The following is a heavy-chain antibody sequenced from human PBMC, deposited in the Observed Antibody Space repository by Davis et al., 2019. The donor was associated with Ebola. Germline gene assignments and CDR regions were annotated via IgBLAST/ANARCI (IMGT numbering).Heavy chain of an antibody. CDR3: VRPGSGSYTPDFDY. V-gene: IGHV3-43*02. CDR2: LSAHGEST. D-gene: IGHD3-10*01. Sequence: GESLKIPCAASGFIFTSYGMHWVRQAPGKGLEWVSLLSAHGESTYYADSVKGRFTISRDNIKKSLYLQMTSLRTEDTAFYYCVRPGSGSYTPDFDYWGQGTLVTVSS. J-gene: IGHJ4*02. CDR1: GFIFTSYG.